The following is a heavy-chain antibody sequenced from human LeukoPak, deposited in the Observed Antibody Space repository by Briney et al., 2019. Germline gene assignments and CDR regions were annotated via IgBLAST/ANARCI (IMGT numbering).Heavy chain of an antibody. D-gene: IGHD3-16*01. CDR2: ISAYNGNT. CDR1: GYTFTSYG. V-gene: IGHV1-18*01. J-gene: IGHJ6*02. Sequence: GASVKVSCKASGYTFTSYGISWVRQAPGQGLEWMGWISAYNGNTNYAQKLQGRVTMTRDTSTSTVYMALSSLRSEDTAVYYCARDQRRITTTWYGMDVWGQGTTVTVSS. CDR3: ARDQRRITTTWYGMDV.